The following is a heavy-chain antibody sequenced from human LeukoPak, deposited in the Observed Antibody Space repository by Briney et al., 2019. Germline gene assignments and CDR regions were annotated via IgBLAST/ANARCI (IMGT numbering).Heavy chain of an antibody. Sequence: ASVTVSCKASGYTFTGYYMHWVRQAPGQGLEWMGWINPNSGGTNYAQKFQGRVTMTRDTSISTAYMELSRLRSDDTAVYYGARGVEYSSSNPYYFDYWGQGTLVTVSS. V-gene: IGHV1-2*02. CDR2: INPNSGGT. CDR1: GYTFTGYY. CDR3: ARGVEYSSSNPYYFDY. D-gene: IGHD6-13*01. J-gene: IGHJ4*02.